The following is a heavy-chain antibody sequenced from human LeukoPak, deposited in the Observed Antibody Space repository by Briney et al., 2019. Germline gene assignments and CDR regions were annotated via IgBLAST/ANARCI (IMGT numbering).Heavy chain of an antibody. CDR1: GFTFSSYG. Sequence: GGSLRLSCAASGFTFSSYGMHWVRQAPGKGLEWVAVIWYDGSNKYYADSVKGRFTISRDNAKNSLYLQINSLRAEDTALYYCARARQRRGLFGGLIVDAFDIWGQGTMVTVSS. CDR2: IWYDGSNK. CDR3: ARARQRRGLFGGLIVDAFDI. J-gene: IGHJ3*02. D-gene: IGHD3-16*02. V-gene: IGHV3-33*01.